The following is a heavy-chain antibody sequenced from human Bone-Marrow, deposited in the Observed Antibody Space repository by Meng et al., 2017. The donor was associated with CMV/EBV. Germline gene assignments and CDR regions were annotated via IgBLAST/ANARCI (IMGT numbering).Heavy chain of an antibody. V-gene: IGHV4-59*01. CDR2: IYYSGST. J-gene: IGHJ5*02. Sequence: SETLSLTCTVSGGSISSYYWSWIRQPPGKGLEWIGYIYYSGSTNYNPTLKSRVTISVDTSKIQFPLKLSSVTAADTAVYYCARWLIAAAGTGWFDPWGQGTLVTVSS. CDR1: GGSISSYY. CDR3: ARWLIAAAGTGWFDP. D-gene: IGHD6-13*01.